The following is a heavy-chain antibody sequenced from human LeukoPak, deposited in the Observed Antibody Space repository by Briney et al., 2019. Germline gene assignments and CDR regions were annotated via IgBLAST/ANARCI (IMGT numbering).Heavy chain of an antibody. CDR2: IYYSGST. CDR3: ARESSGYYYDNWFDP. V-gene: IGHV4-30-4*07. CDR1: GGSISSGGYS. J-gene: IGHJ5*02. Sequence: PSETLSLTCAASGGSISSGGYSWSWIRQTPEKGLEWIGYIYYSGSTYYNPSLKSRVTISLDTSKNHLSLKLSSVTAADTAVYYCARESSGYYYDNWFDPWGQGTLVTVSS. D-gene: IGHD3-22*01.